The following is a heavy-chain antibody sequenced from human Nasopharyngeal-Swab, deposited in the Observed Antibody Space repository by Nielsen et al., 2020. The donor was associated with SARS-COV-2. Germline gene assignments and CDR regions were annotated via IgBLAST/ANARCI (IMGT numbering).Heavy chain of an antibody. J-gene: IGHJ4*02. Sequence: GGSLRLSCAASGFTFSDSYMTWVRQAPGKGLESVSYISGNSDVTNYADSVRGRFTVSRDNANNSLYLQMDSLRAEDTAVYYCSRDPRPLDFWGQGTLVTVSS. V-gene: IGHV3-11*06. CDR1: GFTFSDSY. CDR3: SRDPRPLDF. CDR2: ISGNSDVT.